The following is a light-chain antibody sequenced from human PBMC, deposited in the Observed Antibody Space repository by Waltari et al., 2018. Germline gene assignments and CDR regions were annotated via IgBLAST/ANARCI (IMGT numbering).Light chain of an antibody. CDR2: GAS. V-gene: IGKV3-15*01. J-gene: IGKJ5*01. CDR1: RSVSSN. CDR3: HQYNNWPPIT. Sequence: EIVLTQSPATLSVSPGERATLSCRASRSVSSNLAWYQQKPGQPPRLLISGASTRAAGIPARFSGSGSATEFTLTISSLQSEDFAVYYCHQYNNWPPITFGQGTRLEIK.